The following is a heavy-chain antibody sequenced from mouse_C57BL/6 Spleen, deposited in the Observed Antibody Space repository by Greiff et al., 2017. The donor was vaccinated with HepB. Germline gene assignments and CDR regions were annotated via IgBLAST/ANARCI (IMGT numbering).Heavy chain of an antibody. CDR1: GYSFTGYY. V-gene: IGHV1-42*01. D-gene: IGHD2-4*01. CDR3: AIYDYLYYFDY. Sequence: EVKLQESGPELVKPGASVKISCKASGYSFTGYYMNWVKQSPEKSLEWIGEINPSTGGTTYNQKFKAKATLTVDKSSSTAYMQLKSLTSEDSAVYYCAIYDYLYYFDYWGQGTTLTVSS. J-gene: IGHJ2*01. CDR2: INPSTGGT.